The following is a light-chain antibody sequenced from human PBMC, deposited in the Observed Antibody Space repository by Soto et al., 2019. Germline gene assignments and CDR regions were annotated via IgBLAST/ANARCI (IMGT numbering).Light chain of an antibody. CDR2: KAS. V-gene: IGKV1-5*03. CDR1: QSISNW. J-gene: IGKJ2*01. CDR3: QQYNSYSYT. Sequence: DIQMTQSPSTLSASVGDRVIITCRASQSISNWLAWYQQKPGKAPKPLIYKASYLESGVPSRFSGSASGTEFTLTISSLQPDDFATYYCQQYNSYSYTFGQGTKLEIK.